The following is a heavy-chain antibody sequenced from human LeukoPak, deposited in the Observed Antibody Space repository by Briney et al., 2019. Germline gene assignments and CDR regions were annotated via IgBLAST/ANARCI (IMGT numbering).Heavy chain of an antibody. V-gene: IGHV3-7*01. CDR1: GFTFSSYW. CDR2: IKEDGSQE. J-gene: IGHJ3*02. Sequence: PGGSLRLSCAASGFTFSSYWMSWVRRAPGKGLEWVANIKEDGSQEYYVDSVRGRFTISRDNARNSVYLQMNSLRAEDTAVYYCARRYCSGGSCYPDAFDIWGQGTMVTVSS. CDR3: ARRYCSGGSCYPDAFDI. D-gene: IGHD2-15*01.